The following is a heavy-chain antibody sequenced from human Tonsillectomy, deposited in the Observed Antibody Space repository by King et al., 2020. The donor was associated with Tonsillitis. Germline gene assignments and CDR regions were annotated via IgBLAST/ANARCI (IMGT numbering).Heavy chain of an antibody. CDR1: GGAFSNYE. D-gene: IGHD6-13*01. CDR3: SKTLGGPAAGPDEDY. Sequence: VQLVQSGAELKKPGSSVKVSCKASGGAFSNYEISWVRQAPGQGLEWLGGIIPILGTVIYAQKFQGRVTITAEESTRTAYMELGSLRFDDTAVYYCSKTLGGPAAGPDEDYWGPGTLVTVSS. V-gene: IGHV1-69*01. CDR2: IIPILGTV. J-gene: IGHJ4*02.